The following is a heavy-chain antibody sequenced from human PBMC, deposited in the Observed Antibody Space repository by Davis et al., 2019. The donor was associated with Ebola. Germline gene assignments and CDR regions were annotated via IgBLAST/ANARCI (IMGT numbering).Heavy chain of an antibody. CDR3: AKSIYGDYVPYYFDY. Sequence: GESLKISCAASGFTFSSYAMSWVRQAPGKGLEWVSAISGSGGSTYYADSVKGRFTISRDNSKNTLYLQMNSLRAEDTAVYYCAKSIYGDYVPYYFDYWGQGTLVTVSS. CDR1: GFTFSSYA. CDR2: ISGSGGST. J-gene: IGHJ4*02. D-gene: IGHD4-17*01. V-gene: IGHV3-23*01.